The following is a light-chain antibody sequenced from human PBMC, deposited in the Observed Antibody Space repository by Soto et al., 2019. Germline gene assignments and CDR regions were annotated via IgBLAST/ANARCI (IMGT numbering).Light chain of an antibody. CDR1: ESVYSN. J-gene: IGKJ4*02. CDR3: QQHRNWPPLT. V-gene: IGKV3-15*01. CDR2: RAS. Sequence: ETVLTQSPATLSVSPGETATLSCRASESVYSNLAWYQQKPGQAPRLLIYRASTRATGIPARFSGSGSGTDFTLTISSLQSEDSAVYYCQQHRNWPPLTFGGGTRVEIK.